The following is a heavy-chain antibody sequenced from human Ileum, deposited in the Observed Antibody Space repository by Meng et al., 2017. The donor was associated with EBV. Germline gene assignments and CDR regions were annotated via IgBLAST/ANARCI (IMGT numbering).Heavy chain of an antibody. V-gene: IGHV4-39*01. J-gene: IGHJ4*02. CDR2: ICYTDYT. CDR3: AMGPDYAKTGY. Sequence: QLLRQESGPGLVKPSATLSFTCSVSGGSISSSNYCWGWIRQPPGKGLEWIQSICYTDYTYYNPSLKSRVTISADKSKNQFSLRLNSLTAADTAVYYCAMGPDYAKTGYWGQGTLVTVSS. D-gene: IGHD4-17*01. CDR1: GGSISSSNYC.